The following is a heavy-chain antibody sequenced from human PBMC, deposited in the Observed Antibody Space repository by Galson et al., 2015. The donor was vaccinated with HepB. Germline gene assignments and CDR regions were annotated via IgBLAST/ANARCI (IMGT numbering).Heavy chain of an antibody. CDR3: AREPMTYYYDSSGSPPYDY. Sequence: GYTFTSYYMHWVRQAPGQGLEWMGIINPSGGSTSYAQKFQGRVTMTRDTSTSTVYMELSSLRSEDTAVYYCAREPMTYYYDSSGSPPYDYWGQGTLVTVSS. CDR1: GYTFTSYY. V-gene: IGHV1-46*03. CDR2: INPSGGST. J-gene: IGHJ4*02. D-gene: IGHD3-22*01.